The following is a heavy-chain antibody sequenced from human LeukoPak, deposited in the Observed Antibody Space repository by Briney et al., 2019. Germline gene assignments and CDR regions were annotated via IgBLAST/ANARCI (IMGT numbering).Heavy chain of an antibody. V-gene: IGHV1-8*02. CDR1: GYTFTSYD. CDR2: MNPNSGNT. D-gene: IGHD2-2*01. CDR3: ARAYCSSTSCYAWMWYYYYMDV. Sequence: ASVKVSCKASGYTFTSYDINWVRQATGQGLEWMGWMNPNSGNTGYAQKFQGRVTMTRNTSISTAYMELSSLRSEDTAVYYCARAYCSSTSCYAWMWYYYYMDVWGKGTTVTISS. J-gene: IGHJ6*03.